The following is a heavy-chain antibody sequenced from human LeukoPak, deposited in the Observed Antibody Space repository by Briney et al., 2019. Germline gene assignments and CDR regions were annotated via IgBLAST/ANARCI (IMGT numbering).Heavy chain of an antibody. D-gene: IGHD4-17*01. CDR3: ARTTVTTPDD. V-gene: IGHV4-38-2*02. J-gene: IGHJ4*02. Sequence: PSETLSLTCTVSGYSISSGYYWGWIRQPPGKGLEWIGSIYHSGSTYYNPSLKSRVTISVDTSKNQFSLKLSSVTAADTAVYYCARTTVTTPDDWGQGTLVTVSS. CDR1: GYSISSGYY. CDR2: IYHSGST.